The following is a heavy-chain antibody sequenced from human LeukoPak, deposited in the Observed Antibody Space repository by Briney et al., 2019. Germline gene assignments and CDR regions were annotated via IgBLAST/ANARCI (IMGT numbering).Heavy chain of an antibody. V-gene: IGHV4-30-2*01. Sequence: PSQTLSLTCAVSGGSISSGGYSWRWIRQPPGTGLEWIGYIYHSGSTYYNPSLKSRVTISVDRSKNQFSLKLSSVTAADTAVYYCARATGINWFDPWGQGTLVTVSS. D-gene: IGHD1-1*01. CDR2: IYHSGST. CDR3: ARATGINWFDP. J-gene: IGHJ5*02. CDR1: GGSISSGGYS.